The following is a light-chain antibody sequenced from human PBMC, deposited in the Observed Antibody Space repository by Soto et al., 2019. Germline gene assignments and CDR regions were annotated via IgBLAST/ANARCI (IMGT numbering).Light chain of an antibody. CDR1: QSVNAN. V-gene: IGKV3-15*01. Sequence: EVVMTQSPATLSVSPGERATLSCRASQSVNANLAWYQQKPGQAPRLLNHGASNRATGIPARFSGSGFGTEFILTISSLQSEDFAVYYCQQYNTWLWTF. CDR3: QQYNTWLWT. CDR2: GAS. J-gene: IGKJ1*01.